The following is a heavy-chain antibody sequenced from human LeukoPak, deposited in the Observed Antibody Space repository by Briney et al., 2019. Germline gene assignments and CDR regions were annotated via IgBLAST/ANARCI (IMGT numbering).Heavy chain of an antibody. CDR3: ARDSHDILSYNWFDP. CDR2: INPNSGGT. Sequence: ASVKVSCKASGYTCTGYYMHWVRQAPGQGLEWMGWINPNSGGTNYAQKFQGRVTMARDTSISTAYMELSRLRSDDTAVYYCARDSHDILSYNWFDPWGQGTLVTVSS. D-gene: IGHD3-9*01. J-gene: IGHJ5*02. CDR1: GYTCTGYY. V-gene: IGHV1-2*02.